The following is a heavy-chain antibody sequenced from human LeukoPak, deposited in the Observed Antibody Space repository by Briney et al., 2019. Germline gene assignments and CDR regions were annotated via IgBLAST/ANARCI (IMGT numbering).Heavy chain of an antibody. V-gene: IGHV3-23*01. CDR2: ISGSGDNT. CDR1: GSTFSSYA. Sequence: GGSLRLSCAASGSTFSSYAMSWVRQAPGKGLEWVSGISGSGDNTYYADSVKGRFTISRDNSKNTLYLQMNSLRAEDTAVYYCANLAVAGTNSGGQGTLVTVSS. J-gene: IGHJ4*02. CDR3: ANLAVAGTNS. D-gene: IGHD6-19*01.